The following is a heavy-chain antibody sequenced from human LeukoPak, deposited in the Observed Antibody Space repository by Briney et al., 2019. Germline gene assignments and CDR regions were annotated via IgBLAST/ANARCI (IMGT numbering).Heavy chain of an antibody. V-gene: IGHV1-3*01. J-gene: IGHJ5*02. Sequence: ASVKVSCKASGYDFTKYVIHWVRQAPGQRLEWMGWINLGNDNRKYSQDFKGRVTMTTDTSTSTAYMELRSLRSDDTAVYYCARGAYGSGSHLNWFAPWGQGTLVTASS. CDR3: ARGAYGSGSHLNWFAP. CDR1: GYDFTKYV. CDR2: INLGNDNR. D-gene: IGHD3-10*01.